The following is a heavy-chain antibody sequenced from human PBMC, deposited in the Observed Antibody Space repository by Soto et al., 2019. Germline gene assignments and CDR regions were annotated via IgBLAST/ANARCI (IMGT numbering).Heavy chain of an antibody. CDR1: GGSISRYY. CDR2: IYYSGST. D-gene: IGHD3-16*01. V-gene: IGHV4-59*08. Sequence: QVQLQESGPGLVKPSETLSLTCTVSGGSISRYYWSWIRQPPGKGLEWIGYIYYSGSTNYIPSLSGRVAISVATSTTQFALRLSSVSAADTVVYCCASRYVGALDDWGQGTGVRVSS. CDR3: ASRYVGALDD. J-gene: IGHJ4*02.